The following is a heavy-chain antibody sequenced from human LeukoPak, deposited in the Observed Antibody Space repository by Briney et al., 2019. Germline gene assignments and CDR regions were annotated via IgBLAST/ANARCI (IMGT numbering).Heavy chain of an antibody. CDR2: IKQDGSEK. CDR1: GFTFSSDW. V-gene: IGHV3-7*01. CDR3: AYDIYDSSGYYDY. J-gene: IGHJ4*02. Sequence: GSLRLSCAASGFTFSSDWMSWVRQALGKGLEWVANIKQDGSEKYYVDSVKGRFTISRDNAKNSLYLQMNSLRAEDTAVYYCAYDIYDSSGYYDYWGQGTLVTVSS. D-gene: IGHD3-22*01.